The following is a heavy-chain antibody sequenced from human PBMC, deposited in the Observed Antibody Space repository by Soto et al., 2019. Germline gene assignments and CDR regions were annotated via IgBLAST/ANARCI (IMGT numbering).Heavy chain of an antibody. CDR3: ARDPSEGRVGNWFES. D-gene: IGHD2-2*01. CDR1: GFTFSRYG. Sequence: EMQLVESGGGLVKPGGSPRLSCAASGFTFSRYGMNWLRQAPGKGLEWVASISSSTSYVYYADSVKGRFSTSRDNAKNILYLEMYALRTEDTAVYYCARDPSEGRVGNWFESWGQGTLVTVSS. CDR2: ISSSTSYV. J-gene: IGHJ5*01. V-gene: IGHV3-21*06.